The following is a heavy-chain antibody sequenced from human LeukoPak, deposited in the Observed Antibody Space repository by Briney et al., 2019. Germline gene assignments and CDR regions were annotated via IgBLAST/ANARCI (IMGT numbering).Heavy chain of an antibody. Sequence: SETLSLTCTVSGYSISSGYYWGWIRQPPGKGLEWIGSIYHSGSTYYNPSLKSRVTISVDTSKNQFSLKLSSVTAADTAVYYCARYYYGSGSRGRPFDYWGQGTLVTVSS. CDR2: IYHSGST. J-gene: IGHJ4*02. CDR1: GYSISSGYY. D-gene: IGHD3-10*01. V-gene: IGHV4-38-2*02. CDR3: ARYYYGSGSRGRPFDY.